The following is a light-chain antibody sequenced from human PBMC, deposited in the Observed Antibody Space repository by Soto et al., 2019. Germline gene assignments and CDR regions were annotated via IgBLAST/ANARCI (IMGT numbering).Light chain of an antibody. Sequence: EIVMTQSPATLSVSPGERATLSCRASQSVSNNLAWYQQKPGQAPRLLIYGASTRATGIPARFSGSGSGTEFTLTISSLQSEDFAVYYCQQYNNWPCTFGQGTKLEIK. CDR3: QQYNNWPCT. J-gene: IGKJ2*02. CDR1: QSVSNN. CDR2: GAS. V-gene: IGKV3-15*01.